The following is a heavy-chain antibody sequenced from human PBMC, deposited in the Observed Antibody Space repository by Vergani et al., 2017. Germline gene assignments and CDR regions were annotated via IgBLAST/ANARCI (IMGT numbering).Heavy chain of an antibody. V-gene: IGHV4-38-2*02. CDR2: VFHSGSA. CDR1: GYSISRGYY. Sequence: QVQLQESGPGLVKPSETLSLPCSVSGYSISRGYYWGWIRQPPGKGLEWIATVFHSGSAYYNPSLRRRVTISVETSKNQFSLKLISVTAADTAVYFCARHSTVEWLLKLGWIDPWGQGILVTVSS. D-gene: IGHD3-3*01. CDR3: ARHSTVEWLLKLGWIDP. J-gene: IGHJ5*02.